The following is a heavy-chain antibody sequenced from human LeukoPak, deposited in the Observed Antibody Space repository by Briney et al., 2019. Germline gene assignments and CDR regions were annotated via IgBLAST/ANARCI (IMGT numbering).Heavy chain of an antibody. CDR3: AKAPYGSSWRFDY. CDR1: GFTFGDYV. Sequence: GGSLRLSCTASGFTFGDYVMSWFRQAPGKGLEWVGFIRSKAYGGTTEYAASVKGRFTISRDDSKSIAYLQMNSLRAEDTAVYYCAKAPYGSSWRFDYWGQGTLVTVSS. CDR2: IRSKAYGGTT. V-gene: IGHV3-49*03. J-gene: IGHJ4*02. D-gene: IGHD6-13*01.